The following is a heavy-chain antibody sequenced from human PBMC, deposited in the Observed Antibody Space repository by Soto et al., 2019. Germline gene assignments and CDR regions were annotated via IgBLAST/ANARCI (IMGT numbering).Heavy chain of an antibody. CDR2: ISGSGGST. CDR3: AKEGIDYGDYRYYYYMDV. V-gene: IGHV3-23*01. Sequence: GGSLRLSCAASGFTFSSYAMSWVRQAPGKGLEWVSAISGSGGSTYYADSVKGRFTISRDNSKNTLYLQMNSLRAEDTAVYYCAKEGIDYGDYRYYYYMDVWGKGTTVTVSS. D-gene: IGHD4-17*01. CDR1: GFTFSSYA. J-gene: IGHJ6*03.